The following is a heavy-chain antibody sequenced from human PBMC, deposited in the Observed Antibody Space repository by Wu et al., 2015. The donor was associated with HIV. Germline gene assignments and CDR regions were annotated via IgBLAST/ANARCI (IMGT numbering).Heavy chain of an antibody. V-gene: IGHV4-59*08. CDR1: GGSISSYY. J-gene: IGHJ3*02. CDR3: ARRRVYYDSSGYYSDAFDI. CDR2: IYYSGST. Sequence: QVQLQESGPGLVKPSETLSLTCTVSGGSISSYYWSWIRQPPGKGLEWIGYIYYSGSTNYNPSLKSRVTISVDTSKNQFSLKLSSVTAADTAVYYCARRRVYYDSSGYYSDAFDIWGQGTMVTVSS. D-gene: IGHD3-22*01.